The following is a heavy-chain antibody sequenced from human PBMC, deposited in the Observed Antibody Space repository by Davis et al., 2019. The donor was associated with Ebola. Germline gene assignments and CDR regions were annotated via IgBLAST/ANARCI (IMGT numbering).Heavy chain of an antibody. J-gene: IGHJ6*02. CDR1: GFTFSSYW. CDR2: IKPDGGEK. D-gene: IGHD3/OR15-3a*01. V-gene: IGHV3-7*03. Sequence: GESLKISCAASGFTFSSYWMSWVRQAPGKGPEWVAIIKPDGGEKNYVDSAKGRFTISRDNAKNSLFLQMDSLRDEDTALYYCASGDGRGRSYDMDVWGQGTTVTVSS. CDR3: ASGDGRGRSYDMDV.